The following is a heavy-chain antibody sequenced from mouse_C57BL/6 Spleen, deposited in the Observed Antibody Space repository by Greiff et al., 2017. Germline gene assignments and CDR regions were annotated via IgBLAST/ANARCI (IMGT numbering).Heavy chain of an antibody. CDR2: INPYNGGT. J-gene: IGHJ2*01. V-gene: IGHV1-19*01. CDR1: GYTFTDYY. CDR3: AEGSFDY. D-gene: IGHD3-3*01. Sequence: EVKLLESGPVLVKPGASVKMSCKASGYTFTDYYMNWVKQSHGKSLEWIGVINPYNGGTSYNQKFKGKATLTVDNSSSTAYMELNSLTSEDSAVYYCAEGSFDYWGQGTTLTVSS.